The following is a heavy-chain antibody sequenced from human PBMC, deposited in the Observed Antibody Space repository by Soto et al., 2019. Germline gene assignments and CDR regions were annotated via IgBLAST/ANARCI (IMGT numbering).Heavy chain of an antibody. D-gene: IGHD6-19*01. CDR1: GGSFSGYY. V-gene: IGHV4-34*01. CDR2: INHSGST. CDR3: ARGLAVAGTRYAFDI. Sequence: QVQLQQWGAGLLKPSETLSLTCAVHGGSFSGYYWSWIRQPPGKGLEWIGEINHSGSTNYNPSLKSRVTITVHTSKNRFSLRLSSVTAADTAVYYCARGLAVAGTRYAFDIWGQGTMVTVSS. J-gene: IGHJ3*02.